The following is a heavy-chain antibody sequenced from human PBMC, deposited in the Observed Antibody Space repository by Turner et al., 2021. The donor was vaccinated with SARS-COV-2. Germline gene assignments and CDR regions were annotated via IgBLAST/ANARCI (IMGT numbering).Heavy chain of an antibody. J-gene: IGHJ6*02. CDR2: IYYSGST. Sequence: QLQLQESGPGLVKPSETLSLTCTVSSGSISSSSYYWGWIRQPPGKGLEWIGSIYYSGSTYYNPSLKSRVTISVDTSKNQFSLKLSSVTAADTAVYYCAGERRITMVRGVITYYYGMDVWGQGTTVTVSS. V-gene: IGHV4-39*01. D-gene: IGHD3-10*01. CDR1: SGSISSSSYY. CDR3: AGERRITMVRGVITYYYGMDV.